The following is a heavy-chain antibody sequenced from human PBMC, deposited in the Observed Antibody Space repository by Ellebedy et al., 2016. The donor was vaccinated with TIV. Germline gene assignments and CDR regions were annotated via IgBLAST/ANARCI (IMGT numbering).Heavy chain of an antibody. V-gene: IGHV4-39*01. CDR1: GGSITTSTFY. Sequence: MPSETLFLTCTVSGGSITTSTFYWAWIRQHPGKGLEWVGTIYYSGTSHYNPSLKTRVTLSVDTSKNQFSLKLTSVTAADTALYYCAATKNYGSGSYVRDYWGQGTLVAVSS. CDR3: AATKNYGSGSYVRDY. CDR2: IYYSGTS. D-gene: IGHD3-10*01. J-gene: IGHJ4*02.